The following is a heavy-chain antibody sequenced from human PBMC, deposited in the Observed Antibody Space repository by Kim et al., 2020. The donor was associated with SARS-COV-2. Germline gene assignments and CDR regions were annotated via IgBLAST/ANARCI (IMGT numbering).Heavy chain of an antibody. D-gene: IGHD3-22*01. CDR3: AREKRDSSGYYGDY. J-gene: IGHJ4*02. V-gene: IGHV1-69*04. Sequence: AQKFQGRVTITADKTTSTAYMELSSLRSEDTAVYYCAREKRDSSGYYGDYWGQGTLVTVSS.